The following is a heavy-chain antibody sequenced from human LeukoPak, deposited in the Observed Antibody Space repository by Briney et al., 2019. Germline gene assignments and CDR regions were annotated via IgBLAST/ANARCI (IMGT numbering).Heavy chain of an antibody. Sequence: SETLSLTCTVSGGSISSSSYYWGWIRQPPGKGLEWIGSIYYSGSTYYNPSLKSRVTISVDTSKNQFSLKLSSVTAADTAVYYCARTSTGYSSSWYVVNRFDPWGQGTLVTVSS. CDR1: GGSISSSSYY. CDR2: IYYSGST. D-gene: IGHD6-13*01. CDR3: ARTSTGYSSSWYVVNRFDP. V-gene: IGHV4-39*01. J-gene: IGHJ5*02.